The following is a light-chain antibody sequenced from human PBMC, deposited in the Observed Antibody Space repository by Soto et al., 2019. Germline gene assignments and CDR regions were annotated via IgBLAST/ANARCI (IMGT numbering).Light chain of an antibody. Sequence: QSVLTQPPSVSGAPGQRVTISCTGSSSIIGAGYDVHWYQKLPGTAPKLLISGNTNRPSGVPDRFSGSKSGTSASLAITGLQAEDEADYYCQSYDNTLGVVFGGGPKLTVL. CDR1: SSIIGAGYD. CDR3: QSYDNTLGVV. J-gene: IGLJ2*01. CDR2: GNT. V-gene: IGLV1-40*01.